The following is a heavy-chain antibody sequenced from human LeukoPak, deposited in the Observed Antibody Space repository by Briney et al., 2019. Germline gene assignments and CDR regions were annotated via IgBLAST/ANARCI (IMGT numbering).Heavy chain of an antibody. Sequence: PGGSLRLSCAGSRFTFSEYWMTWVRQTPGQGLEWVANVNKDGNQKQYADSVKGRFTISKDNSKNSMYLQLNSLRAEDTGVYYCVRNRGWYALDMWGRGTMVTVSS. J-gene: IGHJ3*02. CDR1: RFTFSEYW. V-gene: IGHV3-7*01. CDR3: VRNRGWYALDM. CDR2: VNKDGNQK. D-gene: IGHD6-19*01.